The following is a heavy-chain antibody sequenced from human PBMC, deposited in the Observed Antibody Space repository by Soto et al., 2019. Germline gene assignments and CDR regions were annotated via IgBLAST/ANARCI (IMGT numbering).Heavy chain of an antibody. CDR2: IYYSGST. V-gene: IGHV4-30-4*01. J-gene: IGHJ4*02. CDR1: GGSITSDHYY. D-gene: IGHD3-22*01. CDR3: ARVKGGDYYDSSGYFFDS. Sequence: SLTCTVSGGSITSDHYYWSWIRQPPGKGLEWIGYIYYSGSTYYNPSLKGRVIISIDMSKNQFSLKLSSVTAADTAVYYCARVKGGDYYDSSGYFFDSWGQGTLVTVSS.